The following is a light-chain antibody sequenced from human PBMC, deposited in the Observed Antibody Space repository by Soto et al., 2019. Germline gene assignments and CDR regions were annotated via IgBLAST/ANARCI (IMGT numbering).Light chain of an antibody. CDR1: QSISSW. CDR3: QQYNSWPLT. Sequence: MTQSPSTLSASVGDRFTITCLASQSISSWLAWYQQKPGQAPRLLIYNASTRATGIPASFSGSGSGTEFTLTISSLQSEDFGVYYCQQYNSWPLTFGGGTKVDIK. V-gene: IGKV3D-15*01. CDR2: NAS. J-gene: IGKJ4*01.